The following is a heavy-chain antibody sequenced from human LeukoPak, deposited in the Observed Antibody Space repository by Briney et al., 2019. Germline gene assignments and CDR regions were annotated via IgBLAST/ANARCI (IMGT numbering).Heavy chain of an antibody. D-gene: IGHD6-6*01. CDR1: GYTLTELS. V-gene: IGHV1-24*01. CDR2: FDPKDGET. CDR3: ATHRSSSRLRRVLPYGVDV. J-gene: IGHJ6*02. Sequence: ASVKVSCKVSGYTLTELSMHWVRQAPGKGREWMGGFDPKDGETIYAQKFQGRVTMTEDTSTDTAYMELSSLRSEDTAVYYCATHRSSSRLRRVLPYGVDVWGQGTTVTVSS.